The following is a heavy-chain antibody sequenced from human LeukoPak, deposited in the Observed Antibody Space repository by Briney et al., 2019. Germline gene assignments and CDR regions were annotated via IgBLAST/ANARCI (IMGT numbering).Heavy chain of an antibody. V-gene: IGHV1-18*01. J-gene: IGHJ5*02. D-gene: IGHD2-2*02. CDR3: ARTDCSSTSCYNGGNNWFDP. Sequence: RASVKVSCKASGYTFTSYGISWVRQAPGQGLEWMGWISAYNGNTNYAQKLQGRVTMTTDTSTSTAYMELRSLRSDDTAVYYCARTDCSSTSCYNGGNNWFDPWGQGTLVTVSS. CDR1: GYTFTSYG. CDR2: ISAYNGNT.